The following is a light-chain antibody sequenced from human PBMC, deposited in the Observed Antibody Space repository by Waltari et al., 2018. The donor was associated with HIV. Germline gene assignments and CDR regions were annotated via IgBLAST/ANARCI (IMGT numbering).Light chain of an antibody. Sequence: SYVLTQPASVSVAPGQTANVTCGGDNIESKNVHWYQHKAGKAPVLVLYDDSDRPSGIPERFSGSNFGNSATLTITRVEAGDEADYYCHVWEGSSDEHVFGTGTKVTV. CDR1: NIESKN. CDR2: DDS. V-gene: IGLV3-21*02. J-gene: IGLJ1*01. CDR3: HVWEGSSDEHV.